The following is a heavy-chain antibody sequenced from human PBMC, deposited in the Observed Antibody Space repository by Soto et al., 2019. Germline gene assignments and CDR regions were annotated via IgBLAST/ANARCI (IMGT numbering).Heavy chain of an antibody. CDR1: GVSISSYY. D-gene: IGHD4-17*01. CDR3: ASYADYVDY. CDR2: IYYSGST. V-gene: IGHV4-59*01. Sequence: ASETLSLTCTVSGVSISSYYWSWIRQPPGKGLEWIGYIYYSGSTNYNPSLKSRVTISVDTSKKQFSLKLSSVTAADTAVYYCASYADYVDYWGQGTLVTVSS. J-gene: IGHJ4*02.